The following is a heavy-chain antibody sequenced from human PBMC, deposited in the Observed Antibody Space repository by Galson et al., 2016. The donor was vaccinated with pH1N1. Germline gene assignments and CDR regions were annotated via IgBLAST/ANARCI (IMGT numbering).Heavy chain of an antibody. J-gene: IGHJ4*02. CDR1: GFTFSSYA. D-gene: IGHD4/OR15-4a*01. V-gene: IGHV3-64*01. Sequence: SLRLSCAVGGFTFSSYAMFWLRQAPGKGLEYVSAISGNGFSTYYANSVKDRFTVSRDNSKNTLYLQMGSLRVEDMAVYYCARGPVSYANYWFPPPDYWGQGTLVTVSS. CDR3: ARGPVSYANYWFPPPDY. CDR2: ISGNGFST.